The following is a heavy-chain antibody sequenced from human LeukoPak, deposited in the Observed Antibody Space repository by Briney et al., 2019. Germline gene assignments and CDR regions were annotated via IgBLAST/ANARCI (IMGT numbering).Heavy chain of an antibody. CDR3: ARRTVRDGPFDY. D-gene: IGHD5-24*01. CDR1: GGSISSYY. CDR2: IYTSGST. V-gene: IGHV4-4*09. Sequence: SETLSLTCTVSGGSISSYYWGWIRQPPGKGLEWIGYIYTSGSTNYNPSLKSRVTISVDTSKNQFSLKLSSVTAADTAVYYCARRTVRDGPFDYWGQGTLVTVSS. J-gene: IGHJ4*02.